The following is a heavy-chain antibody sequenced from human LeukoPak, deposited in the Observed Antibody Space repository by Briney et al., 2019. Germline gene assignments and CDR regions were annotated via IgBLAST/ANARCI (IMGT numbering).Heavy chain of an antibody. V-gene: IGHV3-30-3*01. J-gene: IGHJ4*02. D-gene: IGHD3-22*01. CDR1: GFTFSSYA. CDR2: ISYDGSNK. Sequence: GGSLRLSCAASGFTFSSYAMHWVRQAPGKGLEWVAVISYDGSNKYYADSVKGRFTISRDNSKNTLYLQMNSLRAEDTAVYYCARGDDSGYYDYFDYWGQGALVTVSS. CDR3: ARGDDSGYYDYFDY.